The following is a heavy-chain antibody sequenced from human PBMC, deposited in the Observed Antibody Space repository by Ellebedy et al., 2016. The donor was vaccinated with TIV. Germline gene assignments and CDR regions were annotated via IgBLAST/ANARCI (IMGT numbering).Heavy chain of an antibody. Sequence: GGSLRLXXAASGFTFSSYWMSWVRQAPGKGLEWVANIKQDGSEKYYVDSVKGRFTISRDNAKNSLYLQMNSLRAEDTAVYYCATDGSGSYRGYWGQGTLVTVSS. CDR2: IKQDGSEK. CDR1: GFTFSSYW. J-gene: IGHJ4*02. D-gene: IGHD3-10*01. V-gene: IGHV3-7*02. CDR3: ATDGSGSYRGY.